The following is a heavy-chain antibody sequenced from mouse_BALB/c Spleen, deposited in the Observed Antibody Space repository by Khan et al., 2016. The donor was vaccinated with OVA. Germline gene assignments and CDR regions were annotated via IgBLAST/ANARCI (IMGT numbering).Heavy chain of an antibody. CDR2: INPRSGYT. D-gene: IGHD2-14*01. V-gene: IGHV1-4*01. Sequence: QVQLQQSGAELARPGASVKMSCEASGYIFTSNTMHWVKQRPGQGLEWIGYINPRSGYTNYNQKFKDKATLTADKSSSTAYMQLSSLTSEDSAVYYCARRTTGYAMDYWGQGTSVIVSS. J-gene: IGHJ4*01. CDR3: ARRTTGYAMDY. CDR1: GYIFTSNT.